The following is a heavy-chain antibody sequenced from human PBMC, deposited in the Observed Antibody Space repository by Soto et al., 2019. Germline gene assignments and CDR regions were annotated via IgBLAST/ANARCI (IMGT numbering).Heavy chain of an antibody. J-gene: IGHJ5*02. CDR3: ARDDGRSWYLELAGFDH. Sequence: QVQLVQSGAEVKKPGASVKVSCKASGYTFTSYGISWVRQAPGQGLEWMGWISDYNGNTNYAQKLQGRVTMTTDTSTTTAYMELRSLRSDDTAVYYCARDDGRSWYLELAGFDHWGQGTLVTVSS. D-gene: IGHD6-13*01. CDR1: GYTFTSYG. V-gene: IGHV1-18*01. CDR2: ISDYNGNT.